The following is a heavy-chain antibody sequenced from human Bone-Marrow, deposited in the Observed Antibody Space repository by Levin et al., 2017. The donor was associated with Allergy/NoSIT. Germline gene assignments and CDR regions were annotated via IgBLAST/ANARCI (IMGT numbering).Heavy chain of an antibody. J-gene: IGHJ4*02. Sequence: GGSLRLSCAVSGFTFSSYALHWVRQAPGKGLEWVALISIDGSSKYYAESVKGRFTISRDNSKTTLYLQMNSLRPDDTAVYYCARDGSEGGADLDFWGQGTLVSVSS. CDR3: ARDGSEGGADLDF. CDR2: ISIDGSSK. D-gene: IGHD5-12*01. V-gene: IGHV3-30-3*01. CDR1: GFTFSSYA.